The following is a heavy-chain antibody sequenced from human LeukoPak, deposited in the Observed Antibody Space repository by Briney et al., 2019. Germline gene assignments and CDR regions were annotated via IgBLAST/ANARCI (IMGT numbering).Heavy chain of an antibody. CDR3: ARVGTAMVLDC. CDR2: IYSGGST. CDR1: GFTVSSNY. D-gene: IGHD5-18*01. V-gene: IGHV3-53*01. Sequence: QSGGSLRLSCAASGFTVSSNYMSWVRQAPGKGLEWVSVIYSGGSTDYADPVRGRFTISRDNSKNTLYLQMNSRGAEDTAVYYCARVGTAMVLDCWGQGTLVTVSS. J-gene: IGHJ4*02.